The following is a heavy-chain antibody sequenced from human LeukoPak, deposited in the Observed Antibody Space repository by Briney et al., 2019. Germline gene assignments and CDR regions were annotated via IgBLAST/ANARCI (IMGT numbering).Heavy chain of an antibody. V-gene: IGHV4-4*07. J-gene: IGHJ6*03. CDR2: IYTSGST. Sequence: PSETLSLTCTVSGGSISSYYWSWIRQPAGKGLEWIGRIYTSGSTNYNPSLKSRVTMSVDTSKNQFSLKLSSVTAADTAVYYCARGATVVTASYYYYYYMDVWGKGTTVTVSS. CDR3: ARGATVVTASYYYYYYMDV. D-gene: IGHD2-21*02. CDR1: GGSISSYY.